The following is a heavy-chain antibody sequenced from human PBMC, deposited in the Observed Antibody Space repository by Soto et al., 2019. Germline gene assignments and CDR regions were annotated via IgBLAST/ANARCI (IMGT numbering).Heavy chain of an antibody. CDR1: GFIFTGYY. CDR3: ARDERSYGEPPFDY. V-gene: IGHV1-2*02. CDR2: IKSNGGDP. D-gene: IGHD3-16*01. Sequence: ASVKVSCKASGFIFTGYYIHWVRQAPGQGLEWMGWIKSNGGDPKYAQKFQDRVTMTRDTSMNTVYMELCSLRSDDSAVYYCARDERSYGEPPFDYWGQGTLVTVSS. J-gene: IGHJ4*02.